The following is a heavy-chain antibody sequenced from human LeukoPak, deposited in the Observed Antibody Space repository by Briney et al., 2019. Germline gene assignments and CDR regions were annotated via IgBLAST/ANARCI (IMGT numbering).Heavy chain of an antibody. D-gene: IGHD2-15*01. CDR2: ISGSGGST. CDR1: GFTFSSYA. V-gene: IGHV3-23*01. J-gene: IGHJ4*02. Sequence: GGSLRLSCAASGFTFSSYAMSWVRQAPGKGLEWVSAISGSGGSTYYADSVKGRFTISRDNSKNTLYLQMNSLRAEDTAVYYCAKDLEVYCSGGSCYSVFDAGSYYFDYWGQGTLVTVSS. CDR3: AKDLEVYCSGGSCYSVFDAGSYYFDY.